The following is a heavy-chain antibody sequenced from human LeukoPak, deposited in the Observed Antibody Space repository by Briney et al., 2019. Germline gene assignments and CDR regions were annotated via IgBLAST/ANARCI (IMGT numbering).Heavy chain of an antibody. V-gene: IGHV4-34*01. D-gene: IGHD6-19*01. J-gene: IGHJ4*02. CDR1: GGSFSGYY. CDR3: ARGSRYSSGRSDY. CDR2: INHSGST. Sequence: SETLSLTCAVYGGSFSGYYWSWIRQPPGKGLEWIREINHSGSTNYNPSLKSRVTISVDTSKNQFSLKLSSVTAADTAVYYCARGSRYSSGRSDYWGQGTLVTVSS.